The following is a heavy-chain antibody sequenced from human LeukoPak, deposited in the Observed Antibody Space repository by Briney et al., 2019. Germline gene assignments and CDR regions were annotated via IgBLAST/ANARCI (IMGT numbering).Heavy chain of an antibody. CDR2: ISGGGNII. CDR1: GFPFSDYY. D-gene: IGHD6-19*01. J-gene: IGHJ4*02. Sequence: GGSLRLSCDASGFPFSDYYMTWIRQAPGKGLESLSYISGGGNIINYADSVKGRFTISRDNFKNTVDLQVSGLKEEDTAVYYCARVAPHRRLSSGWYYFDYWGQGTLVTVSS. CDR3: ARVAPHRRLSSGWYYFDY. V-gene: IGHV3-11*01.